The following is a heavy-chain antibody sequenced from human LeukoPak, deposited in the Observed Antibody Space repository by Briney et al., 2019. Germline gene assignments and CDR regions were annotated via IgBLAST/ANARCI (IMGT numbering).Heavy chain of an antibody. V-gene: IGHV3-23*01. D-gene: IGHD3-10*01. CDR1: GFTFSSYS. J-gene: IGHJ4*02. Sequence: AGGSLRLSCAASGFTFSSYSMNWVRQAPGKGLEWVSSISGSGGSTYYADSVKGRFTISRDNSKNTLFLQMNSLRAEDTAVYFCAKEVGGFDDWGQGTLVTVSS. CDR2: ISGSGGST. CDR3: AKEVGGFDD.